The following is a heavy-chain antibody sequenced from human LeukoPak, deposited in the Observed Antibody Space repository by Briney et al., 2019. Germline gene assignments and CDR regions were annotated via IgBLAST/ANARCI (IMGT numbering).Heavy chain of an antibody. D-gene: IGHD3-10*01. J-gene: IGHJ4*02. V-gene: IGHV3-7*01. CDR1: GFTFSSYE. Sequence: GGSLRLSCAASGFTFSSYEMNWVRQAPGKGLEWVANIKQDGNEKYYVDSVKGRFTISRDNAKKSLYLQMKSLRAEDTAVYYCVREGSGYLDYWGQGTLVTVSS. CDR3: VREGSGYLDY. CDR2: IKQDGNEK.